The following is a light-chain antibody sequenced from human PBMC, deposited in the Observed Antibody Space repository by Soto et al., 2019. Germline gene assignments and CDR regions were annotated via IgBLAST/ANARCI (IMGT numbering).Light chain of an antibody. CDR1: SSDVGSYNL. CDR3: CSYAGSGAYV. V-gene: IGLV2-23*02. CDR2: EVS. J-gene: IGLJ1*01. Sequence: QSALTQPASVSGSPGQSITISCTGTSSDVGSYNLVSWYQHHPGKAPKVMIYEVSKRPSGDANRFSGSKSGNTASLTISGRQGEDEAGYYCCSYAGSGAYVFGTGTKVTVL.